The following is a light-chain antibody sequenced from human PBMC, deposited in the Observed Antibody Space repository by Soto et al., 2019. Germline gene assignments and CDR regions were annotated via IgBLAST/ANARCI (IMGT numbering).Light chain of an antibody. CDR2: NTN. J-gene: IGLJ3*02. CDR3: VLYMGSDVR. CDR1: SGSVSTSHY. V-gene: IGLV8-61*01. Sequence: QAVVTQEPSFSVSPGGTVTLTCGLSSGSVSTSHYPSWYQQTPGQAPRTLIYNTNSRSSGVPDRLSGSILGNKAALTIAGAQEEDEFDNYCVLYMGSDVRFGGGTQLTVL.